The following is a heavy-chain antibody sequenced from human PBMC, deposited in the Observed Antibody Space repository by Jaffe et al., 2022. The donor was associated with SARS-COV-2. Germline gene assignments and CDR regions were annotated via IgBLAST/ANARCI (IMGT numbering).Heavy chain of an antibody. CDR3: AKGPIFGHYFDY. J-gene: IGHJ4*02. CDR2: ISWNSGSI. CDR1: GFTFDDYA. D-gene: IGHD3-3*01. Sequence: EVQLVESGGGLVQPGRSLRLSCAASGFTFDDYAMHWVRQAPGKGLEWVSGISWNSGSIGYADSVKGRFTISRDNAKNSLYLQMNSLRAEDTALYYCAKGPIFGHYFDYWGQGTLVTVSS. V-gene: IGHV3-9*01.